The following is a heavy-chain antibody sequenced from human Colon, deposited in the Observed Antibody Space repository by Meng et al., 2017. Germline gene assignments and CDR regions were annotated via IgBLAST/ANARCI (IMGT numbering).Heavy chain of an antibody. CDR3: AGDPPPGPSDAFDF. V-gene: IGHV4-59*01. CDR2: IYYTGST. Sequence: SETLSLTCTVSGGSISSYYWSWIRQPPGKGLEWIGYIYYTGSTNYNPSLKSRVTISVDTSKNQFSLKLSSVTAADTAVYYCAGDPPPGPSDAFDFWGQGTRVTVSS. J-gene: IGHJ3*01. CDR1: GGSISSYY.